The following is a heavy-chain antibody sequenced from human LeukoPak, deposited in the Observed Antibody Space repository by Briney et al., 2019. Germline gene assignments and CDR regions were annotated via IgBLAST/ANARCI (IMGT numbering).Heavy chain of an antibody. CDR3: ARDDDFWSGYHIGAFDI. CDR2: IYYSGST. D-gene: IGHD3-3*01. V-gene: IGHV4-30-4*08. J-gene: IGHJ3*02. Sequence: SETLSLTCTVSGGSISSGDYYWSWIRQPPGKGLEWIGYIYYSGSTYYNPSLKSRVTISVDTSKNQFSLKLSSATAADTAVYYCARDDDFWSGYHIGAFDIWGPGTMVTVSS. CDR1: GGSISSGDYY.